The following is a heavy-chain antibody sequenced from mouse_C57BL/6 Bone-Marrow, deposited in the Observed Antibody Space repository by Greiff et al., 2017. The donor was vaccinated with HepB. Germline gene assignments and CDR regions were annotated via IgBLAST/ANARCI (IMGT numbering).Heavy chain of an antibody. J-gene: IGHJ2*01. Sequence: VQLKESGGGLVQPGGSMKLSCAASGFTFSDAWMDWVRQSPEKGLEWVAEIRNKANNHATYYAESVKGRFTISRDDSKSSVYLQMNSLRAEDTGIYYCTRRTTVALGDYWGQGTTLTVSS. D-gene: IGHD1-1*01. CDR3: TRRTTVALGDY. CDR2: IRNKANNHAT. V-gene: IGHV6-6*01. CDR1: GFTFSDAW.